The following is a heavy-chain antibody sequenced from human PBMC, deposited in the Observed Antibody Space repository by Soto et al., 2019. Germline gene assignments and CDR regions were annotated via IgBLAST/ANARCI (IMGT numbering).Heavy chain of an antibody. V-gene: IGHV5-51*01. D-gene: IGHD1-26*01. Sequence: PVESLKISCKGSGYSFDNYWIGWLRQMPGKGLEWMAIIYPGDSDRRYSPSFQGQVTISADQSISTAYLQWSSLKASDTANYYCVRYRSRDYYYGMDVWGQGTTVTVSS. J-gene: IGHJ6*02. CDR2: IYPGDSDR. CDR1: GYSFDNYW. CDR3: VRYRSRDYYYGMDV.